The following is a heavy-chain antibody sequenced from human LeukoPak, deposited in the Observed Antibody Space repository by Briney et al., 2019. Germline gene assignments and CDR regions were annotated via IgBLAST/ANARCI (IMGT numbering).Heavy chain of an antibody. V-gene: IGHV3-23*01. Sequence: GGSLRLSCAASGFTFSSYAMSWVRQAPGKGLEWVSAISGSGGSTYYADSVKGRFTISRDNSKNTLYLQMSSLRAEDTAVYYCAKGTYYDILTGYAVDYWGQGTLVTVSS. CDR1: GFTFSSYA. J-gene: IGHJ4*02. CDR2: ISGSGGST. D-gene: IGHD3-9*01. CDR3: AKGTYYDILTGYAVDY.